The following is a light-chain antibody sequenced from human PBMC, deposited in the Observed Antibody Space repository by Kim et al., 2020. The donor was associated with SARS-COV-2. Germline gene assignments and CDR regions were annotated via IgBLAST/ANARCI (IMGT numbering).Light chain of an antibody. V-gene: IGKV3-15*01. CDR1: QGVSSN. CDR3: QKYNNWLT. CDR2: GAS. Sequence: CGSPEETATLSCRAGQGVSSNLAWYQQKPGQAPRLLIYGASTRATGIPARFSGSGSGTEFTLTISSLQSVDFAFYYWQKYNNWLTFGGGTKVDIK. J-gene: IGKJ4*01.